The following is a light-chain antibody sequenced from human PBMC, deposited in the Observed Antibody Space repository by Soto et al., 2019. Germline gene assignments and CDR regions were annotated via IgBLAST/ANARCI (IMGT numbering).Light chain of an antibody. CDR3: SSYTSSSTLYV. CDR2: EVS. Sequence: QSALTQPDSVSGSPGQSITISCTGTSSDVGGYNYVSWYQQHPGKAPKLMIFEVSSRPSGVSYRFSGSKSGNTASLTISGLQAEDEADYYCSSYTSSSTLYVFGSGTKLTVL. J-gene: IGLJ1*01. CDR1: SSDVGGYNY. V-gene: IGLV2-14*01.